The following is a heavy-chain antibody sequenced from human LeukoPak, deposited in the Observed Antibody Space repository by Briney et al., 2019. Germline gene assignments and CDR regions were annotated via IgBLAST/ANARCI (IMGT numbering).Heavy chain of an antibody. CDR1: GYTFTGYY. D-gene: IGHD3-10*01. Sequence: GASVKVSCKASGYTFTGYYMHWVRQAPGQGLEWMGWINPNSGGTNYAQKSQGRVTMTRDTSISTAYMELSRLRPDDTAVYYCARCRRRYYGSGTLDYWGQGTLVTVSS. V-gene: IGHV1-2*02. CDR3: ARCRRRYYGSGTLDY. CDR2: INPNSGGT. J-gene: IGHJ4*02.